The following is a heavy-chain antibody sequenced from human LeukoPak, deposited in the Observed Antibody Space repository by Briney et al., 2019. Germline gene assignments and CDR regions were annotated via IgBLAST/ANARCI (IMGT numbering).Heavy chain of an antibody. CDR1: GGSVSSGSYY. D-gene: IGHD4-17*01. V-gene: IGHV4-61*01. Sequence: PSETLSLTCTVSGGSVSSGSYYWSWIRQPPGKGLEWIGYIYNSGTTNYNPSLKSRVTILVDTSKNQFSLNLSSVTAADTAVYYCARETVTHYFDYWGQGTLVTVSS. CDR3: ARETVTHYFDY. CDR2: IYNSGTT. J-gene: IGHJ4*02.